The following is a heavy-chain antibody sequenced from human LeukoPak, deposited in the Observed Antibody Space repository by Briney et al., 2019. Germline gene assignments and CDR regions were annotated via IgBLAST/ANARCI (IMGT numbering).Heavy chain of an antibody. CDR3: AKPIVVDRDMDV. CDR1: GFTFSSYG. CDR2: IRYDGSNK. D-gene: IGHD2-15*01. V-gene: IGHV3-30*02. Sequence: GGSLRLSCAASGFTFSSYGMHWVRQAPGKGLEWVAFIRYDGSNKYYADSVKGRFTISRDNSKNTLYLQMNSLRAEDTAVYYCAKPIVVDRDMDVWGKGTTVTVSS. J-gene: IGHJ6*03.